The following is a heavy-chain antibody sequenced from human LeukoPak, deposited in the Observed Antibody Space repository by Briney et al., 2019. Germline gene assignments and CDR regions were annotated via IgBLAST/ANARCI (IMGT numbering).Heavy chain of an antibody. CDR3: ARGLDYYFDY. D-gene: IGHD4-11*01. CDR2: IYSGGTT. J-gene: IGHJ4*02. CDR1: GFTVSSNY. V-gene: IGHV3-53*01. Sequence: GGSLRLSCVASGFTVSSNYMSWVRQAPGKGLEWVSVIYSGGTTFYADSVKGRFTISRDNSKNTLYLQVNSLRAEDTAVYYCARGLDYYFDYWGQGTLVTVSS.